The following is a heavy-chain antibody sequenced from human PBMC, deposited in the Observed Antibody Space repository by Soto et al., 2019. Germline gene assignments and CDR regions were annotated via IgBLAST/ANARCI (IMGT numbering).Heavy chain of an antibody. V-gene: IGHV1-69*14. CDR2: IIPIFGTA. J-gene: IGHJ4*02. D-gene: IGHD3-10*01. CDR3: AAEYYYGDSDPRGRID. CDR1: GGTFSSYA. Sequence: QVQLVQSGAEVKKPGSSVKVSCKASGGTFSSYAISWVRQAPGQGLEWMGGIIPIFGTADYAQKFQGRVTITWDMSTFTAYMELSSLRSEDTAVYYCAAEYYYGDSDPRGRIDWGQGTLVTVSS.